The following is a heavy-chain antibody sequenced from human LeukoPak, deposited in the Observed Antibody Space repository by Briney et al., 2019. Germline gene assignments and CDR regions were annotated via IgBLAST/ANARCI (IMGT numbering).Heavy chain of an antibody. CDR2: IYSGGST. J-gene: IGHJ4*02. CDR3: AKAPNWNWWSSKYYFDY. V-gene: IGHV3-53*01. CDR1: GFTVSSNY. Sequence: GGSLRLSCAASGFTVSSNYMSWVRQAPGKGLEWVSVIYSGGSTYYTDSVKGRFTISRDNSKNTLYLQMNSLRAEDTAVYYCAKAPNWNWWSSKYYFDYWGQGTLVTVSS. D-gene: IGHD1-7*01.